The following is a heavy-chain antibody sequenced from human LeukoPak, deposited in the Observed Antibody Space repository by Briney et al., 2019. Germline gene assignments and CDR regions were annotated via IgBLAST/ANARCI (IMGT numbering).Heavy chain of an antibody. CDR3: ARVPSSGSYFNGYYFDY. CDR1: GGSISSGDYY. Sequence: SETLSLTCTVSGGSISSGDYYWSWIRQPPGKGLEWIGYIYYSGNTYYNPSLKSRVTISVDTSKNQFPLELSSVTAADTAVYYCARVPSSGSYFNGYYFDYWGQGTLVTVSS. D-gene: IGHD3-10*01. CDR2: IYYSGNT. J-gene: IGHJ4*02. V-gene: IGHV4-30-4*01.